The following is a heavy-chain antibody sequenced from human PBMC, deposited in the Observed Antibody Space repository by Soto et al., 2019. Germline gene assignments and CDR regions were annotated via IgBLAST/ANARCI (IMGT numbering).Heavy chain of an antibody. V-gene: IGHV1-2*02. J-gene: IGHJ4*02. CDR3: ARDVNCNSLGCFVY. D-gene: IGHD2-15*01. CDR2: INPKSGGT. Sequence: ASVKVSCKASGYRFSDYSIHWVRRAPGQGLEWMGGINPKSGGTKIAQKFQGRTTITRDTSTNTAYMELSSLTSDDTAVYYCARDVNCNSLGCFVYWGLGTLVTVSS. CDR1: GYRFSDYS.